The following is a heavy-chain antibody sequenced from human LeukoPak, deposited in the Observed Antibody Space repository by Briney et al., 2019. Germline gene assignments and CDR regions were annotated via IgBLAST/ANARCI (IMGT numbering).Heavy chain of an antibody. D-gene: IGHD2-21*01. CDR2: ISSSGSTI. V-gene: IGHV3-48*03. CDR1: GFTFSSYE. J-gene: IGHJ4*02. Sequence: GGSLRLSCAASGFTFSSYEMNWVRQAPGKGLEWVSYISSSGSTIYYTDSVRGRFTISRDNSKNTLYLQMNSLRAEDTAVYYCVLFLRNLDYWGQGTLVTVSS. CDR3: VLFLRNLDY.